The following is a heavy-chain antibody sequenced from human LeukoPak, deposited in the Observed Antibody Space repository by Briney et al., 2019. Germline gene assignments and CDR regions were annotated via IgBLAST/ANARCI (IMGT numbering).Heavy chain of an antibody. Sequence: ASVKVSCKATGYTFTGYHIHWVRQAPGQGLEWMGRINPYSGDTNFAQKFQGRVTMTRDTSITTAYMDLSSLTPDDTAVYFCARDQGSLTRSWYTGYWGQGTQVTVSS. CDR2: INPYSGDT. D-gene: IGHD6-13*01. J-gene: IGHJ4*02. CDR3: ARDQGSLTRSWYTGY. CDR1: GYTFTGYH. V-gene: IGHV1-2*06.